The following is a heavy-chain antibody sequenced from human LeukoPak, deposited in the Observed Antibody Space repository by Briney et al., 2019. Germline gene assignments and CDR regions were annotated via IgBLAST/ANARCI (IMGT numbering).Heavy chain of an antibody. CDR2: FSWYSGSI. V-gene: IGHV3-9*01. J-gene: IGHJ4*02. Sequence: GGSLRLSCAASGFTFDDYAMHRVRQAPGKGLERVPGFSWYSGSIGYADSVKGRFTISRDNAKNSLYLQMNSLRAEDTALYYCAKDILGDSSGYSTYDYWGQGTLVTVSS. CDR3: AKDILGDSSGYSTYDY. D-gene: IGHD3-22*01. CDR1: GFTFDDYA.